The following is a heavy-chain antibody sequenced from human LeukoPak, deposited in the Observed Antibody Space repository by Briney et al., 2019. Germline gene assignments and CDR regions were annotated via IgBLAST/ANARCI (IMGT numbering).Heavy chain of an antibody. J-gene: IGHJ3*02. CDR1: GGSISSYY. CDR2: IYYSGSA. CDR3: ARQSYDYVWGSYRVGGALDI. V-gene: IGHV4-59*08. Sequence: SETLPLTCTVSGGSISSYYWSWIRQPPGKGLEWIGYIYYSGSANYNPSLKSRVTISVDTSKNQFSLKLNSVTAADTAVYYCARQSYDYVWGSYRVGGALDIWGQGTMVTVSS. D-gene: IGHD3-16*02.